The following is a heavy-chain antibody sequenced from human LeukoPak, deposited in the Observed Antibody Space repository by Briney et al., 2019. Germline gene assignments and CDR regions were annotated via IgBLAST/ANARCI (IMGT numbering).Heavy chain of an antibody. V-gene: IGHV3-30*02. CDR1: GFTFSSYG. D-gene: IGHD2-2*01. Sequence: GGSLRLSCAASGFTFSSYGMHWVRQAPGKGLEWVAFIRYDGSNKYYADPVKGRFTISRDNSKNTLYLQMNSLRAEDTAVYYCAKDRGSSQLYMDVWGKGTTVTVSS. CDR2: IRYDGSNK. CDR3: AKDRGSSQLYMDV. J-gene: IGHJ6*03.